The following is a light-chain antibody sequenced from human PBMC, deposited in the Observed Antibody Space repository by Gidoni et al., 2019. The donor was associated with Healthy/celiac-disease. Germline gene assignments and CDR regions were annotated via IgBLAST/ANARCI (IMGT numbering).Light chain of an antibody. CDR2: AAS. Sequence: AIRMTQSQSSFSASTGDRVTITCRASQGISSYLAWYQQKPGKAPKLLIYAASTLQSGVPSMFSGSGSGTDFTLTISFLQSEDFSTYYCQQYYSYPLTFGGGTKVEIK. J-gene: IGKJ4*01. CDR3: QQYYSYPLT. CDR1: QGISSY. V-gene: IGKV1-8*01.